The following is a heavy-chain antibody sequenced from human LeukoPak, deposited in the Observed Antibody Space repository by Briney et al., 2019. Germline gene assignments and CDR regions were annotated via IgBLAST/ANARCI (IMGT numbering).Heavy chain of an antibody. CDR1: GFTFSSYG. CDR2: ISYDGSNK. CDR3: AKDVRLYYGTAGTVDY. J-gene: IGHJ4*02. V-gene: IGHV3-30*18. D-gene: IGHD3-10*01. Sequence: GGSLRLSCAASGFTFSSYGMHWVRQAPGKGLEWVAVISYDGSNKYYADSVKGRFTTSRDNSKNTLYLQMNSLRAEDTAVYYCAKDVRLYYGTAGTVDYWGQGTLVTVSS.